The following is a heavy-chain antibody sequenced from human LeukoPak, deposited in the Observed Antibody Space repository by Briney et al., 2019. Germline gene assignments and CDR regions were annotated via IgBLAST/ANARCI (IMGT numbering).Heavy chain of an antibody. CDR3: ARRLHIFDY. V-gene: IGHV4-39*01. CDR2: IYYSGST. J-gene: IGHJ4*02. D-gene: IGHD4-11*01. CDR1: GGSISSSSYY. Sequence: SETLSLTCTVSGGSISSSSYYWGWIRQPPGKGLEWIGSIYYSGSTYYNPSLKSRVTISVDTSKNQFSLKLSSVTAADTAVHYCARRLHIFDYWGQGTLVTVSS.